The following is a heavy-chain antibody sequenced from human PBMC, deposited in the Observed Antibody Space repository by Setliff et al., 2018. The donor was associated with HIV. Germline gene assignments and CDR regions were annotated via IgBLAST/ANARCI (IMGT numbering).Heavy chain of an antibody. J-gene: IGHJ5*02. CDR1: GASISFDT. D-gene: IGHD2-2*01. CDR2: IYNSATT. Sequence: SETLSLTCGVSGASISFDTWSWIRQPPGKGLQRIGFIYNSATTNYNPSLKSRVTMSLDTSKNQLSLKLTSVTAADTAVYYCARGGTSSNWFRAWGQGTLVTVSS. V-gene: IGHV4-59*01. CDR3: ARGGTSSNWFRA.